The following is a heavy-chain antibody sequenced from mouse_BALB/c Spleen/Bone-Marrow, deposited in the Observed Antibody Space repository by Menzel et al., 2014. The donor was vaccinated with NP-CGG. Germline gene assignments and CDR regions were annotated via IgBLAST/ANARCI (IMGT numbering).Heavy chain of an antibody. J-gene: IGHJ4*01. Sequence: EVMLVESGGGLVQPGGSLKLSCAASGFTFSNYGMSWVRQTPDKRLELVAYISNGGGSTYYPDTVKGRFTISRDNAKNTLYLQMSRLKSEDTAMYYCARQGYDVAMDYWGQGTSVAVSS. CDR2: ISNGGGST. D-gene: IGHD2-14*01. V-gene: IGHV5-12*01. CDR3: ARQGYDVAMDY. CDR1: GFTFSNYG.